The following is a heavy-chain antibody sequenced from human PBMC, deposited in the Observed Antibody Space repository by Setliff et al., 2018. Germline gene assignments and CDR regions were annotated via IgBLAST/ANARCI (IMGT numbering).Heavy chain of an antibody. V-gene: IGHV1-2*02. CDR1: GYTFSDCY. J-gene: IGHJ4*02. Sequence: ASVKVSCKASGYTFSDCYMHWIRQAPGQGPEWMGCINPNTGGTRFAQKFQFGVTMTADKAITTAYMELTRLTSDDTAMYYCARDLLGSQGRTFDLWGQGTRVTVSS. CDR2: INPNTGGT. CDR3: ARDLLGSQGRTFDL. D-gene: IGHD1-26*01.